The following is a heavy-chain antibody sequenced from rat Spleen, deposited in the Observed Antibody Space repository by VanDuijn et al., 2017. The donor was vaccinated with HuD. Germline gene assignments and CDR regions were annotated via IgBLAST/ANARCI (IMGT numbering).Heavy chain of an antibody. CDR3: TTDRPGALMEV. V-gene: IGHV5-31*01. CDR2: ISYDGVTT. J-gene: IGHJ4*01. D-gene: IGHD5-1*01. Sequence: EVQLVESGGGLVQPGRSLKLSCVASGFTFNNYWMTWIRQAPTKGLEWIAAISYDGVTTYYRDSVRGRFTISSDNAKTTLYLQMDSLRSEDTATYYCTTDRPGALMEVWGQGASVTVSS. CDR1: GFTFNNYW.